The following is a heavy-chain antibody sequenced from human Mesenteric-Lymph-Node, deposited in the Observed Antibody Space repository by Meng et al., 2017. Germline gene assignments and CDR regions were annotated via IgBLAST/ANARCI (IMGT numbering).Heavy chain of an antibody. D-gene: IGHD6-19*01. V-gene: IGHV1-18*01. Sequence: SCKASGYTFTSYGISWVRQAPGQGLEWMGWISAYNGNTNYAQKLRGRVTMTTDTSTSTAYMELRSLRSDDTAVYYCVTYSSGWSQYFDYWGQGTLVTVSS. CDR3: VTYSSGWSQYFDY. CDR2: ISAYNGNT. CDR1: GYTFTSYG. J-gene: IGHJ4*02.